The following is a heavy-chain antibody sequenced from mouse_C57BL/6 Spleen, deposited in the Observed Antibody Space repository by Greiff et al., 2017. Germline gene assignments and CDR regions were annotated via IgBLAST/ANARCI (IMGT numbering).Heavy chain of an antibody. CDR2: IRNKANGYTN. D-gene: IGHD1-3*01. V-gene: IGHV7-3*01. J-gene: IGHJ2*01. Sequence: EVQGVESGGGLVQPGGSLSLSCAASGFTFTDYYMSWVRQPPGKALEWLGFIRNKANGYTNEYSASVKGRFTISRDNSQSILYLQMNALRAEDRATYCCASLAPRFNFDYWGQGTTLTVSS. CDR1: GFTFTDYY. CDR3: ASLAPRFNFDY.